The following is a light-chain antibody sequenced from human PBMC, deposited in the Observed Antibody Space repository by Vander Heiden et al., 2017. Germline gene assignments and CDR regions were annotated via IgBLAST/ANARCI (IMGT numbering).Light chain of an antibody. CDR2: DVS. CDR1: SSDVGGYNY. CDR3: SSYTSSSLYV. Sequence: QSALTQPASVPGSPGPSLTIPCTGTSSDVGGYNYVSWYQQHPGKAPKLMIYDVSNRPSGVSNRFSGSKSGNTASLTISGLQAEDEADYYCSSYTSSSLYVFGTGTKVTGL. J-gene: IGLJ1*01. V-gene: IGLV2-14*01.